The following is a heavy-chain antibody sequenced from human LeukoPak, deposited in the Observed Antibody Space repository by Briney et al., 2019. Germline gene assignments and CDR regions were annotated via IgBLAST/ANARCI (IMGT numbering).Heavy chain of an antibody. V-gene: IGHV3-66*01. Sequence: GGSLRLSCAASGFTVSSNYMSWVRQAPGKGLEWVSVIYSGGSTYYADSVKGRLTISRDNSKNTLYLQMNSLRAEDTAVYYCARAYSSSWPVDYWGQGTLVTVSS. CDR1: GFTVSSNY. D-gene: IGHD6-13*01. J-gene: IGHJ4*02. CDR2: IYSGGST. CDR3: ARAYSSSWPVDY.